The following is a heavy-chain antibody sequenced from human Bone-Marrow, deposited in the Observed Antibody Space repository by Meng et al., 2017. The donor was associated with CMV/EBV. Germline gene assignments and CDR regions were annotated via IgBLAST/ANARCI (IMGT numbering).Heavy chain of an antibody. CDR1: SSG. CDR2: ISYDGSNK. J-gene: IGHJ4*02. Sequence: SSGLHWVRQAPGKGLEWVAVISYDGSNKYYADSVKGRFTISRDNSKNTLYLQMNSLRAEDTAVYYCAKGAIVVVPAAIIALEKHFDYGGQGTLVTVSS. V-gene: IGHV3-30*18. CDR3: AKGAIVVVPAAIIALEKHFDY. D-gene: IGHD2-2*01.